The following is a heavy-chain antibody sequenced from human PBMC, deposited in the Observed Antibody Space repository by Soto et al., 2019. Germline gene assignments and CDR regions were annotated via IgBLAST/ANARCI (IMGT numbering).Heavy chain of an antibody. J-gene: IGHJ4*02. V-gene: IGHV4-59*01. Sequence: SETLSLTCAVSGASINSYSWSWVRPPPGKGLEWSGYIYYTGSTNYNPSLKSRVTISVDTSKNQFSLKLSSVTAADTAVYYCASVRGYSYGLGGLDYWGQGTLVTVSS. CDR2: IYYTGST. CDR3: ASVRGYSYGLGGLDY. D-gene: IGHD5-18*01. CDR1: GASINSYS.